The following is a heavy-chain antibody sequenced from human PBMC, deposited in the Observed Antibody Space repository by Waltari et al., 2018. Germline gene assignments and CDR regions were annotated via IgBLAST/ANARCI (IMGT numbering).Heavy chain of an antibody. Sequence: VQSGAEVKKPGASVKVSCKASGYTFTSYDINWVRQATGQGLEWMGWMNPNSGNTGYAQKFQGRVTMTRNTSISTAYMELSSLRSEDTAVYYCARGTGVFWSGYYTSPGYWGQGTLVTVSS. V-gene: IGHV1-8*01. CDR3: ARGTGVFWSGYYTSPGY. J-gene: IGHJ4*02. CDR2: MNPNSGNT. CDR1: GYTFTSYD. D-gene: IGHD3-3*01.